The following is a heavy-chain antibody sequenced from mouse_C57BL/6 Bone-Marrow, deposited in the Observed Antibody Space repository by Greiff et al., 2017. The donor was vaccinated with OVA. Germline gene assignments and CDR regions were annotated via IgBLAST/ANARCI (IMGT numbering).Heavy chain of an antibody. CDR1: GYTFTDYE. V-gene: IGHV1-15*01. D-gene: IGHD2-5*01. Sequence: VQLQQSGAELVRPGASVTLSCKASGYTFTDYEMPWVKQTPVHGLEWIGAIDPETGGTAYNQKFKGKAILTAAKSSSTAYMELRSLTSEDSAVYYCTRGYSNYYAMDYWGQGTSVTVSA. CDR3: TRGYSNYYAMDY. CDR2: IDPETGGT. J-gene: IGHJ4*01.